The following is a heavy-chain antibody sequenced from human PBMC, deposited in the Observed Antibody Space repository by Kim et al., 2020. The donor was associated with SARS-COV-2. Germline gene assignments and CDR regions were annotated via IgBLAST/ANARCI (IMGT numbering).Heavy chain of an antibody. D-gene: IGHD2-2*01. J-gene: IGHJ4*02. Sequence: SETLSLTCSVSGGSISSRSYYWGWIRQPPGKGLEWTGSIYYSGSTYYNPSLRSRLTISVDTSKNQFSLKLFSLTAADTAVYYCAIAIVVAPAADFYYFHYWGQGTLVTVSS. CDR2: IYYSGST. CDR1: GGSISSRSYY. CDR3: AIAIVVAPAADFYYFHY. V-gene: IGHV4-39*01.